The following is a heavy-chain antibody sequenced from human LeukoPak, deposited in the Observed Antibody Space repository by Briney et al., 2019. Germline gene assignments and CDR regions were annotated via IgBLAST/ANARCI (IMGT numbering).Heavy chain of an antibody. CDR3: ARDWGELPDY. Sequence: PGGSLRLSCAASGFTFSSYSMNWVRKAPGKGLEGVSYISSSSSTIYYADSVKGRFTISRDNAKNSLYLQMNSLRAEDTALYYCARDWGELPDYWGQGTLVTVSS. CDR1: GFTFSSYS. D-gene: IGHD1-26*01. J-gene: IGHJ4*02. CDR2: ISSSSSTI. V-gene: IGHV3-48*01.